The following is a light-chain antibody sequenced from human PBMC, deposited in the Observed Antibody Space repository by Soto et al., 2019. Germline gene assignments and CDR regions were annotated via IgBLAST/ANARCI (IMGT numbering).Light chain of an antibody. Sequence: QSVLTQPPSASGSPGQSVTISCTGTSSDVGGYNYVSWYQQHPGKAPKLIIYEVSKWPSGVPDRFSGSKSGNTASPTVSGLQAEDEADYYCSSYTGSNNLYVFGTGTKVTVL. J-gene: IGLJ1*01. V-gene: IGLV2-8*01. CDR3: SSYTGSNNLYV. CDR1: SSDVGGYNY. CDR2: EVS.